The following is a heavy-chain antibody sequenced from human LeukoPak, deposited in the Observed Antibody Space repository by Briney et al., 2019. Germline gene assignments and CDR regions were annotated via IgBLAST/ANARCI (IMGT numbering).Heavy chain of an antibody. J-gene: IGHJ4*02. CDR1: GYTFIDHY. CDR3: ARGVAAAGNGAY. V-gene: IGHV1-2*02. D-gene: IGHD6-13*01. CDR2: MNPKSGGT. Sequence: ASVKVSCKASGYTFIDHYIHWVRQAPGQGLEWMGWMNPKSGGTNIARKFQGRVTMPRDTSITPAYMELSSLTSDDTAVYYCARGVAAAGNGAYWGQGTLVAVSS.